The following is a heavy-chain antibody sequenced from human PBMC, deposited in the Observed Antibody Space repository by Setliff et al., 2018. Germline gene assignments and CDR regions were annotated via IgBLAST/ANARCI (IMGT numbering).Heavy chain of an antibody. D-gene: IGHD4-17*01. CDR1: GITLRTYS. CDR3: VRDRSGDYAFDF. J-gene: IGHJ4*02. Sequence: GGSLRLSCAASGITLRTYSLNWVRQAPGRGLEWISFVSSDSRTTYYADSVKGRFNISRDNDKNTLDLQMNSLGAEDPAVYFCVRDRSGDYAFDFWGQGTLVNGSS. CDR2: VSSDSRTT. V-gene: IGHV3-48*01.